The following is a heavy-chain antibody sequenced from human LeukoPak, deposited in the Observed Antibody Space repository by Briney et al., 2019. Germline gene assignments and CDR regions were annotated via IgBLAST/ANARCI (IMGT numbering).Heavy chain of an antibody. V-gene: IGHV3-30*18. J-gene: IGHJ4*02. CDR1: GFTFSSYG. CDR2: VSYDGSNK. D-gene: IGHD6-6*01. CDR3: AKGGSSSSYYFDY. Sequence: GRSLRLSCAASGFTFSSYGMHWVRQAPGKGLEWVAVVSYDGSNKYYADSVKGRFTISRDNSKNTLYLQMNSLRAEDTAVYYCAKGGSSSSYYFDYWGQGTLVTVSS.